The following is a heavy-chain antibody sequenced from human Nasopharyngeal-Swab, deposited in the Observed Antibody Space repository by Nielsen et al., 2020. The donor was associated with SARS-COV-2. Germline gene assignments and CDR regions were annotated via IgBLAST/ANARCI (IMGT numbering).Heavy chain of an antibody. D-gene: IGHD2-2*01. CDR3: ARGLSGIVPAPILGLGPYYYYYCMDV. J-gene: IGHJ6*03. Sequence: WIRQPPGKGPEWIAEINHSGSTNYNPSLKSRVTLSVDTSMNQVSLEVSSVTAAGTAVYYCARGLSGIVPAPILGLGPYYYYYCMDVWGKGTTVTVSS. CDR2: INHSGST. V-gene: IGHV4-34*01.